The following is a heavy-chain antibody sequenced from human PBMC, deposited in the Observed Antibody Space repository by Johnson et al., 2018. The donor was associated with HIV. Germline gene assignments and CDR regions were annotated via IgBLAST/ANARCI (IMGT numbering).Heavy chain of an antibody. D-gene: IGHD6-13*01. CDR3: ARYQQLVRDGAFDI. CDR1: GFTFDDYG. CDR2: INWNGGST. V-gene: IGHV3-20*04. J-gene: IGHJ3*02. Sequence: EVHLVESGGGVVRPGGSLRLSCAASGFTFDDYGMSWVRQAPGKGLEWVSGINWNGGSTGYADSVKGRFTISRDNAKNSLYLQMNSLGAEDTAVYYCARYQQLVRDGAFDIWGQGTMVTVSS.